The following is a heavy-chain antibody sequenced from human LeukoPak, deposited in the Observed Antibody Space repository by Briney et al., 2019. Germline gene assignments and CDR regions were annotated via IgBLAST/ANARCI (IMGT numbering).Heavy chain of an antibody. Sequence: SETLSLTCAVYGGSFSGYYWSWIRQPPGKGLEWIGEINHSGSTNYNPSLKSRVTISVDTSKNQFSLKLSSVTAADTAVYYCARVGYQLRLYWFDPWGQGTLVTVSS. V-gene: IGHV4-34*01. CDR2: INHSGST. J-gene: IGHJ5*02. CDR1: GGSFSGYY. CDR3: ARVGYQLRLYWFDP. D-gene: IGHD2-2*01.